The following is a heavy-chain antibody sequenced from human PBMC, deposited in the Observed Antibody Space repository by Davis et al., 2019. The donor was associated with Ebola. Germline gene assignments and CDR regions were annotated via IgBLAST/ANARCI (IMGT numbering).Heavy chain of an antibody. CDR3: ARRVGIRYYYYYGMDV. J-gene: IGHJ6*04. D-gene: IGHD2-15*01. Sequence: PSETLSLTCAVYGGSFSGYYWSWIRQSPGKGLEWIGEINHSGSTNYNPSLKSRVTISVDTSKNQFSLKLSSVTAADTAVYYCARRVGIRYYYYYGMDVWGKGTTVTVSS. CDR1: GGSFSGYY. V-gene: IGHV4-34*01. CDR2: INHSGST.